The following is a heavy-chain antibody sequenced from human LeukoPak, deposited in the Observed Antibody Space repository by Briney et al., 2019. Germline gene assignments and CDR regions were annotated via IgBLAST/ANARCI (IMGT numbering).Heavy chain of an antibody. D-gene: IGHD3-16*01. J-gene: IGHJ4*02. V-gene: IGHV3-23*01. CDR1: GFTFSSYA. CDR2: ISGSGGST. CDR3: AKDGPYYDYVWGSPYYFDY. Sequence: GGSLRLSCAASGFTFSSYAMSWVRQAPGKGLEWVSAISGSGGSTYYADPVKGRFTISRDNSKNTLYLQMNSLRAEDTAVYYCAKDGPYYDYVWGSPYYFDYWGQGTLVTVSS.